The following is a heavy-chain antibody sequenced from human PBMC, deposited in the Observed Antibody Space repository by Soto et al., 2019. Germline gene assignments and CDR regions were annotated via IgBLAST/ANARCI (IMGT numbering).Heavy chain of an antibody. Sequence: GGSLRLSCAASGFTFDDYAMHWVRQAPGKGLEWVSGISWNSGSIGYADSVKGRFTISRDNAKNSLYLQMNSLRAEDTALYYCAKFGGWGTYYYYYYMDVWGKGTTVTVSS. V-gene: IGHV3-9*01. D-gene: IGHD3-10*01. CDR2: ISWNSGSI. CDR1: GFTFDDYA. CDR3: AKFGGWGTYYYYYYMDV. J-gene: IGHJ6*03.